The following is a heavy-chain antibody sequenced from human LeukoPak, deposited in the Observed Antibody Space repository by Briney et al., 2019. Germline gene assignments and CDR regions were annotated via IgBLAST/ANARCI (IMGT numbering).Heavy chain of an antibody. CDR1: GFTFSSYS. Sequence: GGSLRLSCAASGFTFSSYSMNWVRQAPGKGLEWVAVIWYDGSNKYYADSVKGRFTISRDNSKNTLYLQMNSLRAEDTAVYYCAREGRRYCTNGVCYRDYWGQGTLVTVSS. V-gene: IGHV3-33*08. D-gene: IGHD2-8*01. CDR2: IWYDGSNK. CDR3: AREGRRYCTNGVCYRDY. J-gene: IGHJ4*02.